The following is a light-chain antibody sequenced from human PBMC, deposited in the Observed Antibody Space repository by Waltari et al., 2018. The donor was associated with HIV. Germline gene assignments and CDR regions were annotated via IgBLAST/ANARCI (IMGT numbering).Light chain of an antibody. CDR3: HQYDKWPMYT. CDR1: QSVSSSY. V-gene: IGKV3-20*01. J-gene: IGKJ2*01. CDR2: AAS. Sequence: EIVLTQSPGTLSLSPGERATLSCRASQSVSSSYLGWYQQKVGQAPRLLIYAASIRATGIPDRFSGSGSGTDFTLTISSVHSEDFAVYYCHQYDKWPMYTFGQGTKVDMK.